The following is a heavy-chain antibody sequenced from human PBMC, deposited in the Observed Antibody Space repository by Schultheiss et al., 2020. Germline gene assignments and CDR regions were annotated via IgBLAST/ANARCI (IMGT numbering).Heavy chain of an antibody. Sequence: GESLKISCAASGFTFIYYGMHWVRQVRQAPGKGLEWVAVISYDGSNKYYADSVKGRFTISRDNSKNTLYLQMNSLRAGDTAVYYCARDLRLYYYDSSGYGMDVWGQGTTVTVSS. CDR1: GFTFIYYG. CDR2: ISYDGSNK. V-gene: IGHV3-33*05. J-gene: IGHJ6*02. D-gene: IGHD3-22*01. CDR3: ARDLRLYYYDSSGYGMDV.